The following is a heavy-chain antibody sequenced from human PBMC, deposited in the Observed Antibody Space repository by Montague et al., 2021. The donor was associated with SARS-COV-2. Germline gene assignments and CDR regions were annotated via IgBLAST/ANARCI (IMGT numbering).Heavy chain of an antibody. CDR2: IYNTERA. CDR3: ATEMPAYDVFDI. J-gene: IGHJ3*02. D-gene: IGHD2-2*01. Sequence: SETLSLTCTVSGGSVTSGDCYWTWIRQPPGKGLEWIGYIYNTERAXYNPSLKSRVTISMDTSKNQFSLKVDSVSAADTAVYYCATEMPAYDVFDIWGQGTMVTVSS. CDR1: GGSVTSGDCY. V-gene: IGHV4-61*08.